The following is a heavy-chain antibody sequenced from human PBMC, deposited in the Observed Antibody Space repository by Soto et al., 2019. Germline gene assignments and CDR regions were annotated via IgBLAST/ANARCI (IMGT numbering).Heavy chain of an antibody. CDR1: GFPFSTYW. CDR3: AGWGGHDYNY. Sequence: EVQLLGSGGGLVQPGGSLRLSCVGSGFPFSTYWMNWVRQAPGKGLEWVANINPDGNVGTYVDSVRGRFTTSRDNAKNSLYLQMNNLRADDTAVYFCAGWGGHDYNYWGQGIMVTVSS. V-gene: IGHV3-7*03. D-gene: IGHD4-4*01. CDR2: INPDGNVG. J-gene: IGHJ4*02.